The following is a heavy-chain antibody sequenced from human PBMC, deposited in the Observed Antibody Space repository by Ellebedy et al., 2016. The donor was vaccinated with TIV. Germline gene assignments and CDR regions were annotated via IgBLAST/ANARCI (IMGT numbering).Heavy chain of an antibody. CDR3: ARNVLIFTFDKWYSDL. V-gene: IGHV4-39*01. Sequence: SETLSLTCTISGGSISRSTYYWGWIRQPPGKGLEWIGTIYYSGNTYYNPLLKSRVSISIDMSMNRFSLELNSVTAADTAVYYCARNVLIFTFDKWYSDLWGRGTLVTVS. J-gene: IGHJ2*01. CDR1: GGSISRSTYY. D-gene: IGHD3/OR15-3a*01. CDR2: IYYSGNT.